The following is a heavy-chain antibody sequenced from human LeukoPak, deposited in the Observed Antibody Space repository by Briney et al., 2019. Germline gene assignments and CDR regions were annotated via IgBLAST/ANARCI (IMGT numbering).Heavy chain of an antibody. J-gene: IGHJ4*02. CDR2: INPNSGGT. Sequence: ASVKVSCKASGYTFTGYYMHWVRQAPGQGLEWMGWINPNSGGTNYAQKFQGRVTITADESTSTAYMELSSLRSEDTAVYYCATDSSGWRYYFDYWGQGTLVTVSS. D-gene: IGHD6-19*01. CDR1: GYTFTGYY. V-gene: IGHV1-2*02. CDR3: ATDSSGWRYYFDY.